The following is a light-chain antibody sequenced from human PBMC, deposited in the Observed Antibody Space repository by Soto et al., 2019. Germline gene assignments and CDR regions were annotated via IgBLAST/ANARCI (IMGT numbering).Light chain of an antibody. Sequence: DIHMTQSPSSLSPSVGDRVTLTCRASQSISRHLNWYQHKPGKAPKLLINAASSLERGVPSRFSGGGSGTDFTLNISSLQPDDFATYYCQQNFRATPWTFGQGTKVEVK. CDR2: AAS. CDR1: QSISRH. CDR3: QQNFRATPWT. V-gene: IGKV1-39*01. J-gene: IGKJ1*01.